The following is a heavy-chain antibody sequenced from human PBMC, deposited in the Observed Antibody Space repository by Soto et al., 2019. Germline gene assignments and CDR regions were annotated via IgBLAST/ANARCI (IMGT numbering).Heavy chain of an antibody. J-gene: IGHJ3*02. CDR3: AREVEDITMIVVARSAFDI. Sequence: PSQTLSLTCAISGDSVSSNSAAWNWIRQSPSRGLEWLGRTYYRSKWYNDYAVSVKSRITINPDTSKNQFSLQLNSVTPEDTAVYYCAREVEDITMIVVARSAFDIWGQGTMVTVSS. CDR1: GDSVSSNSAA. V-gene: IGHV6-1*01. CDR2: TYYRSKWYN. D-gene: IGHD3-22*01.